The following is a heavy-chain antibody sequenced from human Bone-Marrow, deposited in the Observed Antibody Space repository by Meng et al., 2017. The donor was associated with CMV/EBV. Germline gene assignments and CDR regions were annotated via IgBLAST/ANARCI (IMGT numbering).Heavy chain of an antibody. CDR1: GGSISSSSYY. CDR2: IYYSGST. D-gene: IGHD2-8*01. Sequence: SETLSLTCTVSGGSISSSSYYWGWIRQPPGKGLEWIGSIYYSGSTYYNPSLKSRVTISVDTSKNQFSLKLSSVTAAATAVYYCAGHGVMAEPTPYDYWGQGTLVTVSS. J-gene: IGHJ4*02. CDR3: AGHGVMAEPTPYDY. V-gene: IGHV4-39*01.